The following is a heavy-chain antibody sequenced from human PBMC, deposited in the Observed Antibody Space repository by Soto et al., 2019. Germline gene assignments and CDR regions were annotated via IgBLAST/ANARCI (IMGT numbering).Heavy chain of an antibody. CDR2: ISWNSVTI. J-gene: IGHJ5*02. D-gene: IGHD6-13*01. Sequence: EVQLVESGGGLVQPGRSLRLSCAASGFTFDDYAMFWVRQAPGKGLEWVSGISWNSVTIGYADSVTGRFTISRDNAKSSLYLEMTSLRAEDTALYYCAKSYSSSWYANWFDPWGQGTLVTVPS. V-gene: IGHV3-9*01. CDR3: AKSYSSSWYANWFDP. CDR1: GFTFDDYA.